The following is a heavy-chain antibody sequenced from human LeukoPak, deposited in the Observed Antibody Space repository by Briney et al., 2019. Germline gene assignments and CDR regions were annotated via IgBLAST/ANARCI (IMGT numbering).Heavy chain of an antibody. D-gene: IGHD6-6*01. Sequence: PSETLSLTCTVSGGSISSGGYYWSWIRQHPGKGLEWIGYIYYSGSTYYNPSLKSRVTISVDTSKNQFSLKLSSVTAADTAVYYCARVWHSSSGLYFDYWGQGTLVTVSS. J-gene: IGHJ4*02. CDR3: ARVWHSSSGLYFDY. CDR1: GGSISSGGYY. V-gene: IGHV4-31*03. CDR2: IYYSGST.